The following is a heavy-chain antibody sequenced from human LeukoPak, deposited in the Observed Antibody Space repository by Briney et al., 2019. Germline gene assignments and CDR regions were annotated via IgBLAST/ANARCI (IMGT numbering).Heavy chain of an antibody. V-gene: IGHV1-18*01. CDR2: ISAYNGNT. CDR1: GYTFTTYG. Sequence: ASVKVSCKASGYTFTTYGISWERQAPGQGLEWMGWISAYNGNTNYAQKFQGRVTMTTDTSTSTAYMELRSLRSDETAVYYCARQCGSLCPFDYWGQGTLVTVSS. CDR3: ARQCGSLCPFDY. D-gene: IGHD1-26*01. J-gene: IGHJ4*02.